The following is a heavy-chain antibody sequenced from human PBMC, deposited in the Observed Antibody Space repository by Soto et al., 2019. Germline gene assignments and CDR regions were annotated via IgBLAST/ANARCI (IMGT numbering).Heavy chain of an antibody. D-gene: IGHD3-10*01. CDR3: ARDDSERPATY. J-gene: IGHJ4*02. CDR2: IYYSGST. CDR1: GGYISSPPYN. V-gene: IGHV4-39*07. Sequence: SETLTLTRSLHGGYISSPPYNWEWIRQPPGKGLEWIGSIYYSGSTYYNPSLKSRVTISVDTSKKQFSLKLNSVTAADTAVYYCARDDSERPATYWGQGILVTVSS.